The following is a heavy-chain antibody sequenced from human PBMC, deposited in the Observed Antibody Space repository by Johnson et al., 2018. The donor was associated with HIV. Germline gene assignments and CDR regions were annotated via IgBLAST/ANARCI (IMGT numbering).Heavy chain of an antibody. V-gene: IGHV3-30*19. CDR2: ISYGGNKQ. J-gene: IGHJ3*02. CDR1: GFTFSNSG. D-gene: IGHD7-27*01. Sequence: QVQLVESGGGVVQPGRSLRLSCAASGFTFSNSGMHWVRQAPGKGLEWVAVISYGGNKQYYEDAVEGRFTISRDNSKNTLYLQMNSLRAEDTAVYYCASDWGSRHAFDIWGQGTMVTVSS. CDR3: ASDWGSRHAFDI.